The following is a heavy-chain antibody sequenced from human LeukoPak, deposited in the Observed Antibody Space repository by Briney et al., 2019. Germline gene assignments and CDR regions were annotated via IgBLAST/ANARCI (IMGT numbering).Heavy chain of an antibody. CDR2: IHYTGTA. CDR3: ARHERRGIVRYPDY. Sequence: SETLSLTCTVSGDSIIINDHYWAWIRQPPGEGLEWIGSIHYTGTAYYNPSLENRVTISADTSKSQFSLRLSSVTAADTAVYYCARHERRGIVRYPDYWGQGTLVTVSS. J-gene: IGHJ4*02. CDR1: GDSIIINDHY. V-gene: IGHV4-39*01. D-gene: IGHD2-8*01.